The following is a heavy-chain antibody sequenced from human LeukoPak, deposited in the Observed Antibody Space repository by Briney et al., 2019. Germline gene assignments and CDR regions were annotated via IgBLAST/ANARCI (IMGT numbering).Heavy chain of an antibody. J-gene: IGHJ4*02. D-gene: IGHD6-13*01. V-gene: IGHV4-61*02. Sequence: SETLSLTCTVSGGSISSGSYYWSWIRQPAGKGLEWIGRIYTSGSTNYNPSLKSRVTISVDTSKNQFSLKLSSVTAADTAVYYCARDVLAAPGTFDYWGQGALVTVSS. CDR1: GGSISSGSYY. CDR2: IYTSGST. CDR3: ARDVLAAPGTFDY.